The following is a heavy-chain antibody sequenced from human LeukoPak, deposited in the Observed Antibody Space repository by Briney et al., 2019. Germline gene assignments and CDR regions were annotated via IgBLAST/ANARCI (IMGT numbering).Heavy chain of an antibody. J-gene: IGHJ4*02. CDR1: GYTFINYG. CDR2: ISPYNGNT. D-gene: IGHD1-26*01. V-gene: IGHV1-18*01. CDR3: AREESIGSYQFLHDN. Sequence: ASVKVSCKASGYTFINYGISWVRQAPGQGLEWMGWISPYNGNTKYLQKFQGRVTMITDTSTSTAYMKVRSLRSDDTAVYYCAREESIGSYQFLHDNWGQGTLVTVSS.